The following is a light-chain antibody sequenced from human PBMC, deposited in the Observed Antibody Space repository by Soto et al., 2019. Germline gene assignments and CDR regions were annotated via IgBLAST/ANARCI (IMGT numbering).Light chain of an antibody. Sequence: DIHMTKSPSSLSASVGAIVTMTXQSSQDIGDYLDRYRQKPVXXTKLXXXDAXSLESGVPSRFIGSGSGKEFTRTISSLQPDEFATYYCRQYNRYSPWTVGQGTKVDIK. CDR1: QDIGDY. CDR2: DAX. J-gene: IGKJ1*01. CDR3: RQYNRYSPWT. V-gene: IGKV1-5*01.